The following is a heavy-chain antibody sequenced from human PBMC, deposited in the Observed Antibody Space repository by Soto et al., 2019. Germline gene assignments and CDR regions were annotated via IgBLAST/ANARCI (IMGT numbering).Heavy chain of an antibody. CDR2: IWFDGSDK. CDR1: GFTFSSYG. J-gene: IGHJ4*02. Sequence: QVQLVESGGGVVQPGSSLRLSCAASGFTFSSYGMYWVRQAPGKGLEWVAVIWFDGSDKYYADSVKGRFTISRDNSKNTLYLHMNSLRAEDTAMYYCARDPPGAAAGALDYWGQGTLVTVSS. V-gene: IGHV3-33*01. CDR3: ARDPPGAAAGALDY. D-gene: IGHD6-13*01.